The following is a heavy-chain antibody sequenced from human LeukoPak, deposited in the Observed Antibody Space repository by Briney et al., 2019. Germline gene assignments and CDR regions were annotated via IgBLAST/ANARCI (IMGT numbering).Heavy chain of an antibody. V-gene: IGHV4-39*01. Sequence: SETLSLTCTVSGGSISSSSYYWGWIRQPPGKGLEWIGSIYYSGSTYYNPSLKSRVTISVDTSKNQFSLKLSSVTAADTAVYYCARHGTGGDDFWSGYSNYYYYMDVWGKGTTVTVSS. CDR1: GGSISSSSYY. D-gene: IGHD3-3*01. J-gene: IGHJ6*03. CDR3: ARHGTGGDDFWSGYSNYYYYMDV. CDR2: IYYSGST.